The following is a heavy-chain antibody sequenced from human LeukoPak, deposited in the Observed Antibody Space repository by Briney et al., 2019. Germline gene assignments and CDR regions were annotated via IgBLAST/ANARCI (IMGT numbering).Heavy chain of an antibody. D-gene: IGHD1-1*01. CDR2: ISSSGSTI. V-gene: IGHV3-48*04. Sequence: GGSLRLSCAASEFTFSSYAMSWVRQAPGKGLEWVSYISSSGSTIYYTDSVKGRFTISRDNAKNSLYLQMNSLRAEDTAVYYCARWNTGTVGMDVWGQGTTVTVSS. CDR1: EFTFSSYA. CDR3: ARWNTGTVGMDV. J-gene: IGHJ6*02.